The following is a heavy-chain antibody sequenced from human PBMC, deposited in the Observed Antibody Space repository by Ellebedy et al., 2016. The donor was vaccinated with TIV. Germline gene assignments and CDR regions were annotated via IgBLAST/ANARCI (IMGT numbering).Heavy chain of an antibody. CDR3: ARGKDVLRYFDWQLYYYYMDV. CDR1: GFTFSSYA. J-gene: IGHJ6*03. V-gene: IGHV3-30*04. CDR2: ISYDGSSK. D-gene: IGHD3-9*01. Sequence: GGSLRLSXVASGFTFSSYAMHWVRQIPGKGLEWVAVISYDGSSKYHADSVKGRFTISRDNSENTLDLQMNSLRAEDTAVYHCARGKDVLRYFDWQLYYYYMDVWGKGTTVSVSS.